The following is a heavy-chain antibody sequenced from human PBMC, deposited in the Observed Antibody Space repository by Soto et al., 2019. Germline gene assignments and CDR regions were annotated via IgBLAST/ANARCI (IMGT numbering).Heavy chain of an antibody. Sequence: ASAKVSCKASGYTFTSYGVNWVRQAPGQGLEWMGWIRSYNNSTNYAQKLQGRVTMTTDTSTNTAYMELRSLRSDDTAVYYCARHGNGDDYWGQGTLVTVSS. CDR1: GYTFTSYG. D-gene: IGHD2-8*01. CDR3: ARHGNGDDY. J-gene: IGHJ4*02. CDR2: IRSYNNST. V-gene: IGHV1-18*01.